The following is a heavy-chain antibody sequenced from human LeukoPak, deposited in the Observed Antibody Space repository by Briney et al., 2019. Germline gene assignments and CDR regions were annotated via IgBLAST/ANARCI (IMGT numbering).Heavy chain of an antibody. CDR2: TNAGNGNT. Sequence: ASAKVSCKASGDTVTSYAMHGVRQATGQRLEWMGWTNAGNGNTKYSQKFQGRVTITRDTSASTAYMELSSLRSEDTAVYYCARDLYYYYGMDVWGQGTTVTVSS. CDR3: ARDLYYYYGMDV. V-gene: IGHV1-3*01. CDR1: GDTVTSYA. J-gene: IGHJ6*02.